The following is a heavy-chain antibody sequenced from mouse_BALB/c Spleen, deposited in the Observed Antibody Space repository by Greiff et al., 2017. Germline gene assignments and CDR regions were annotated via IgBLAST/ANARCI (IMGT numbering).Heavy chain of an antibody. J-gene: IGHJ4*01. CDR1: GYTFTSYY. CDR3: TRSAYYGYLYAMDY. CDR2: INPSNGGT. D-gene: IGHD1-2*01. Sequence: QVHVKQSGAELVKPGASVKLSCKASGYTFTSYYMYWVKQRPGQGLEWIGEINPSNGGTNFNEKFKSKATLTVDKSSSTAYMQLSSLTSEDSAVYYCTRSAYYGYLYAMDYWGQGTSVTVSS. V-gene: IGHV1S81*02.